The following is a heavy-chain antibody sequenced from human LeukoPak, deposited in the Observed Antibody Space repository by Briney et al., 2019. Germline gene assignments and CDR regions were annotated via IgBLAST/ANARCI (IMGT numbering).Heavy chain of an antibody. CDR1: GGSFSGYY. CDR2: IYYSGST. Sequence: SETLSLTCAVYGGSFSGYYWSWIRQPPGKGLEWIGYIYYSGSTNYNPSLKSRVTISVDTSKNQFSLKLSSVTAADTAVYYCARGSSGTGYFDYWGQGTLVTVSS. CDR3: ARGSSGTGYFDY. D-gene: IGHD6-19*01. V-gene: IGHV4-59*01. J-gene: IGHJ4*02.